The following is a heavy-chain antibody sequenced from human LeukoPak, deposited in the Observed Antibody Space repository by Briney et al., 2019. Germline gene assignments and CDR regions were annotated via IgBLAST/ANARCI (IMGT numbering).Heavy chain of an antibody. V-gene: IGHV1-46*01. CDR3: ARAPPNCSGGSCYPYYMDV. J-gene: IGHJ6*03. D-gene: IGHD2-15*01. Sequence: ASVKVSCKASGYTFTDYYMHWVRQVPGQGLEWMGIINPSGGSTSYAQKFQGRVTMTRDMSTSTVYMELSSLRSEDTAVYYCARAPPNCSGGSCYPYYMDVWGKGTTVTVSS. CDR2: INPSGGST. CDR1: GYTFTDYY.